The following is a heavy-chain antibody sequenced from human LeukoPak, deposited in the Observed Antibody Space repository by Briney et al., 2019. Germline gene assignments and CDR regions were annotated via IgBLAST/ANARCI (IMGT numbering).Heavy chain of an antibody. J-gene: IGHJ3*02. CDR1: GFTFSLYE. V-gene: IGHV3-30*02. D-gene: IGHD1-14*01. CDR3: VRDFPKTWTTEITPDI. CDR2: IRYDGSNK. Sequence: PGGSLRLSCVGSGFTFSLYEMNWVRQAPGKGLEWVAFIRYDGSNKYYADSVKGRFTISRDNSKNTLYLQMNSLRAEDTAVYYCVRDFPKTWTTEITPDIWGQGTMVTVSS.